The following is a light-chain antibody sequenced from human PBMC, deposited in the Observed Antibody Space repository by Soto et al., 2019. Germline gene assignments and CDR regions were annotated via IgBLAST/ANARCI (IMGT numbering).Light chain of an antibody. Sequence: DIQMTQSPSSLSASVGDRVTITCRASQSISSYLTWYQQKPGKAPKLLIYAASSLQSGVPSRFSGSGSGTDFTRTISSLQPDDFATYYCQQSYSTPYTFGQGTKLEI. CDR1: QSISSY. CDR3: QQSYSTPYT. CDR2: AAS. V-gene: IGKV1-39*01. J-gene: IGKJ2*01.